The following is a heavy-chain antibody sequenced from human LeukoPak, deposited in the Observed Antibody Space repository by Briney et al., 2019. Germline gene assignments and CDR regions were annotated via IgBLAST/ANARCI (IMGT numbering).Heavy chain of an antibody. CDR2: LIENGATT. D-gene: IGHD3-3*01. CDR1: GFTFSSHA. CDR3: ARDTGDFWSGYTPANWFDP. J-gene: IGHJ5*02. V-gene: IGHV3-23*01. Sequence: GGSLRLSCAASGFTFSSHAMSWVRRAPGKGLEWVSGLIENGATTYYADSVKGRFTISRDNSRNTTCLQMNSLRAEDTAVYYCARDTGDFWSGYTPANWFDPWGQGTLVTVSS.